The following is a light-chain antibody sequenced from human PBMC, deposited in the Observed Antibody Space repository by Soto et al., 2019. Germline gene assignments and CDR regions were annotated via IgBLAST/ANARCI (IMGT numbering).Light chain of an antibody. CDR2: LGS. Sequence: IVMTQSPLSLPVTPGEPASIFCRSSQSLLHSDGYIYLDWYLQRPGQSPQLLTCLGSNRASGVHGRFSARGSGTHFTLTISRVEAEDFGVYYCMQALQTPWTFGQGTRVEVK. J-gene: IGKJ1*01. CDR3: MQALQTPWT. CDR1: QSLLHSDGYIY. V-gene: IGKV2-28*01.